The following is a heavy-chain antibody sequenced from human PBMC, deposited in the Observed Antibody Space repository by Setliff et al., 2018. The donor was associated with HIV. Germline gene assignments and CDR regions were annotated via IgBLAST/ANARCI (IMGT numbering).Heavy chain of an antibody. CDR3: ARGPRYNWNSYYYMDV. D-gene: IGHD1-20*01. CDR1: GGSFSNYA. V-gene: IGHV1-69*13. Sequence: SVKVSCKASGGSFSNYAINWVRQAPGQGLEWMGKIIPIFGTANYAQNFQGRVTITADESTSTAYMELSSLRSEDTAVYYCARGPRYNWNSYYYMDVWGKGTTVTVSS. J-gene: IGHJ6*03. CDR2: IIPIFGTA.